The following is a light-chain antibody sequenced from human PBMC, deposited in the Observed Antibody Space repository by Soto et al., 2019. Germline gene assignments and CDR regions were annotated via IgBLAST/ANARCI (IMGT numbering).Light chain of an antibody. V-gene: IGKV1-8*01. CDR2: AAS. Sequence: AIRMTQSPSSLSASTGDRVTITCRASQGISSYLAWYQQKPGKAPKLLIYAASTLQSGVPSRFSGSGSGTDFTLTISCLRSEDFATYYCQQYYSYQLTFGGGTKVEIK. CDR1: QGISSY. CDR3: QQYYSYQLT. J-gene: IGKJ4*01.